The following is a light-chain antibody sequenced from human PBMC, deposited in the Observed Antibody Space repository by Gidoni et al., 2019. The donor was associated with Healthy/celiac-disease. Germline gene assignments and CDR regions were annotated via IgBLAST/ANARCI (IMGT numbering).Light chain of an antibody. J-gene: IGKJ2*01. CDR2: WAS. CDR1: QSVLYSSNHNNY. V-gene: IGKV4-1*01. Sequence: DIVMTQSPDSLAVSLGERATINCKSSQSVLYSSNHNNYLAWYQQKPGQPPKLLIYWASTRESGVPDRFSGSGSGKDFTLTISRLQAEDVAVYYCQQYYSTPPYTFGQGTKLEIK. CDR3: QQYYSTPPYT.